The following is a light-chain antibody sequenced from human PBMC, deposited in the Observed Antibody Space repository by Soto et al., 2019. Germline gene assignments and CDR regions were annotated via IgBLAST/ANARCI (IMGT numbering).Light chain of an antibody. Sequence: QSVLTQPASVSGSPGQSITISCTGTSSDVGDNNYVSWYQQHPGKAPKLMIYDVTHRPSGISNRFSGSKSGNTASLTISGPQAEDEADYYCSSYTSSSTLYVFGTGTKVTVL. CDR3: SSYTSSSTLYV. J-gene: IGLJ1*01. V-gene: IGLV2-14*01. CDR2: DVT. CDR1: SSDVGDNNY.